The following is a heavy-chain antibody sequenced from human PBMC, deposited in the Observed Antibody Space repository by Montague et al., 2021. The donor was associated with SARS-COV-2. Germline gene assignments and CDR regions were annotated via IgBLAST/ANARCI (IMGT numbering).Heavy chain of an antibody. V-gene: IGHV4-59*08. CDR1: GGSITNDD. Sequence: SETLSLTCTVSGGSITNDDWSWIRQPPGKGLELIVNIFKNGETDYNPSLKSRVIMSVYTSTSQFSLKVTSVTAAATAVYYCARYYDRSLDVWGQGTTVTVSS. J-gene: IGHJ6*02. CDR2: IFKNGET. CDR3: ARYYDRSLDV. D-gene: IGHD3-22*01.